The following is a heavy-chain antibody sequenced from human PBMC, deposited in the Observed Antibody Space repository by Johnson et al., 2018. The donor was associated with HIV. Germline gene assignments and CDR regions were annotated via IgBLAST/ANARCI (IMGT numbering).Heavy chain of an antibody. J-gene: IGHJ3*02. CDR3: ARLRGSSAKGFDI. D-gene: IGHD4-17*01. V-gene: IGHV3-23*04. CDR2: LSGSGGST. Sequence: MQLVESGGGLVQPGGSLRVSCAASGFTFSNYWMSWVRQAPGKGLEWVSALSGSGGSTYYADSVKGRFTISRENAKNSVYLQMNSLRAEDTAVYYCARLRGSSAKGFDIWGQGTMVIVSS. CDR1: GFTFSNYW.